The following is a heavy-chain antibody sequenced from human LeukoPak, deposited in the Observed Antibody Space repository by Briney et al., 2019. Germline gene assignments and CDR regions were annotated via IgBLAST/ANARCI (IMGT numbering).Heavy chain of an antibody. D-gene: IGHD1-1*01. Sequence: SETPSLTCTVSGGSISTYYWSWIRQSPGKGLEWIGSIYYRGSTNYNPSLKSRVTISVDTSKNQFSLELSSVTAADTAVYYCAVNLTRHTFDIWGQGTMVTVSS. V-gene: IGHV4-59*08. CDR3: AVNLTRHTFDI. J-gene: IGHJ3*02. CDR1: GGSISTYY. CDR2: IYYRGST.